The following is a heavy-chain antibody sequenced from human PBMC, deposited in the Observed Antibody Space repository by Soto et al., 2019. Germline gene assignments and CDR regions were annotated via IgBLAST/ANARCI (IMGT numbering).Heavy chain of an antibody. CDR2: VHYTAST. V-gene: IGHV4-39*01. D-gene: IGHD3-3*01. CDR3: ARVPGDFWSGYYSWFDP. J-gene: IGHJ5*02. Sequence: SETLSLTCTVSEGSINWSPDYWGWLRQPPGKEPQWIASVHYTASTYYNPSLKSRVTISVDTSKNQFSLKLRSVTAADTAVYYCARVPGDFWSGYYSWFDPWGQVTLVPVSS. CDR1: EGSINWSPDY.